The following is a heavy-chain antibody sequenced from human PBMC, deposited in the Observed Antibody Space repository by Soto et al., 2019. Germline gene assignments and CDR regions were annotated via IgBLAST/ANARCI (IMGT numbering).Heavy chain of an antibody. CDR2: ISSSGSTI. CDR3: ARGGWRYGFVY. Sequence: GGSLRLSCAASGFTFSTYALSWVRQAPGKGLEWVSYISSSGSTIYYADSVKGRFTISRDNAKNSLYLQMNSLRAEDTAVYYCARGGWRYGFVYWGQGTLVTVSS. D-gene: IGHD5-18*01. CDR1: GFTFSTYA. J-gene: IGHJ4*02. V-gene: IGHV3-48*03.